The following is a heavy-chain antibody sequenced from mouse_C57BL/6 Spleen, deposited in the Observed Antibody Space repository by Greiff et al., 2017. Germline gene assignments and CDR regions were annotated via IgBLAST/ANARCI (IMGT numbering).Heavy chain of an antibody. V-gene: IGHV14-2*01. Sequence: EVQLQQSGAELVKPGASVKLSCTASGFNIKDYYMHWVKQRTEQGLEWIGRIDPADGDTKYAPKFQGKATITADTSSNTAYLQLSSLTSEDTAVYYCACLITTVVATGAMDYWGQGTSVTVSS. CDR1: GFNIKDYY. CDR2: IDPADGDT. J-gene: IGHJ4*01. D-gene: IGHD1-1*01. CDR3: ACLITTVVATGAMDY.